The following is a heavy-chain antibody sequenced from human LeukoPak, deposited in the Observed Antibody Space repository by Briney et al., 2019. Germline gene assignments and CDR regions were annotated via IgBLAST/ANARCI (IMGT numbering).Heavy chain of an antibody. CDR1: GESFSGYY. CDR2: INYSGST. CDR3: ARGLRGWFDP. Sequence: SETLSLTCSVYGESFSGYYWSWIRQPPGKGLEWIGEINYSGSTNYNPSLKSRVTISIDTSKNQFSLKLSSVTAADTAVYYCARGLRGWFDPWGQGTLVTVSS. J-gene: IGHJ5*02. V-gene: IGHV4-34*01. D-gene: IGHD3-16*01.